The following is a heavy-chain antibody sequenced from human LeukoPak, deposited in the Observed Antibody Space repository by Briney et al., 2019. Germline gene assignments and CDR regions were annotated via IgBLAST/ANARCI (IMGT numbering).Heavy chain of an antibody. CDR2: ISAYNGNT. V-gene: IGHV1-18*01. D-gene: IGHD2-2*01. CDR3: AREPPRGYCSSTSCSQPFDY. CDR1: GYTFTSYG. J-gene: IGHJ4*02. Sequence: ASVNVSCKASGYTFTSYGISWVRQAPGQGLEWMGWISAYNGNTNYVQKLQGRVTMTTDTSTSTAYMELRSLRSDDTAVYYCAREPPRGYCSSTSCSQPFDYWGQGTLVTVSS.